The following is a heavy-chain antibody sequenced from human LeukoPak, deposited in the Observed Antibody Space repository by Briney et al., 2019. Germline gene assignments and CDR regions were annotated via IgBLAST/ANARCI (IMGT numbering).Heavy chain of an antibody. CDR2: ISYDGSNK. D-gene: IGHD5-12*01. Sequence: GRSLRLSCAASGFTFSSYGMHWVRQAPGKGLEWVAVISYDGSNKYYADSVKGRFTISRDNSKNTLYLQMNSLRAEDTAVYYCAKEVGYPLLDGMDVWGQGTTVTVSS. J-gene: IGHJ6*02. V-gene: IGHV3-30*18. CDR1: GFTFSSYG. CDR3: AKEVGYPLLDGMDV.